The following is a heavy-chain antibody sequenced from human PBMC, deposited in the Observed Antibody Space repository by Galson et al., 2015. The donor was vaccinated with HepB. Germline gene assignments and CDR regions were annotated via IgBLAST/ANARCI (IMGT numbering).Heavy chain of an antibody. CDR3: ARDPLYYYYYMDV. J-gene: IGHJ6*03. V-gene: IGHV1-69*04. CDR1: GGTFSSYT. Sequence: SVKVSCKASGGTFSSYTISWVRQAPGQGLEWMGRIIPILGIANYAQKFQGRVTITADKSTSTAYMELSSLRSEDTAVYYCARDPLYYYYYMDVWGKGTTVTVSS. CDR2: IIPILGIA.